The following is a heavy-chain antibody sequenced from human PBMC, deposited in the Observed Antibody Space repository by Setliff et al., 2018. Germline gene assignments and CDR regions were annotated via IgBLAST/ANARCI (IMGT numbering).Heavy chain of an antibody. J-gene: IGHJ4*02. Sequence: SGPTLVNPTQTLTLTCTFSGFSLTTSGERVSWIRQPPGKALEWLARIDWADDKFYNASLKTRLTISTDTSENQVVLQMTNMAPADTGTYHCARIAATDYGGDPFDTWGQGTLVTVSS. CDR3: ARIAATDYGGDPFDT. V-gene: IGHV2-70*04. CDR1: GFSLTTSGER. D-gene: IGHD4-17*01. CDR2: IDWADDK.